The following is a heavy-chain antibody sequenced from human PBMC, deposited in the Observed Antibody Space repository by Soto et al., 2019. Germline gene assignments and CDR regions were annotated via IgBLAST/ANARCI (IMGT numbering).Heavy chain of an antibody. CDR2: ISYDGSNK. CDR1: GFTFSSYG. CDR3: AKCAGGALEKTYYYYYGMDV. V-gene: IGHV3-30*18. J-gene: IGHJ6*02. D-gene: IGHD3-10*01. Sequence: LRLSCAASGFTFSSYGMHWVRQAPGKGLEWVAVISYDGSNKYYADSVKGRFTISRDNSKNTLYLQMNSLRAEDTAVYYCAKCAGGALEKTYYYYYGMDVWGQGTTVTVSS.